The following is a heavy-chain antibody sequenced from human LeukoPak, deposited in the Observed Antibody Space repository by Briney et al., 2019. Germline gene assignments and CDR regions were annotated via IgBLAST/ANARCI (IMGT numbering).Heavy chain of an antibody. CDR3: AREEAPQEGSGINYFDY. Sequence: SETLSLTCTVSGGSISTYYWSWIRQPPGKGLEWIGYIYYSGSTYYNPSLKSRVTISVDTSKNQFSLKLSSVTAADTAVYYCAREEAPQEGSGINYFDYWGQGTLVTVSS. CDR1: GGSISTYY. V-gene: IGHV4-59*12. CDR2: IYYSGST. D-gene: IGHD3-10*01. J-gene: IGHJ4*02.